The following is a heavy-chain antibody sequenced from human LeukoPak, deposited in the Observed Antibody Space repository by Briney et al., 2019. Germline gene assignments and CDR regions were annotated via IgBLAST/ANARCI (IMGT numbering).Heavy chain of an antibody. CDR2: IYHSGST. CDR1: GGSISSYY. D-gene: IGHD3-10*01. CDR3: ARDGMVRARDAFDI. Sequence: SETLSLTCTVSGGSISSYYWSWIRQPPGKGLEWIGYIYHSGSTYYNPSLKSRVTISVDRSKNQFSLKLSSVTAADTAVYYCARDGMVRARDAFDIWXXXXXXTVSS. J-gene: IGHJ3*02. V-gene: IGHV4-59*12.